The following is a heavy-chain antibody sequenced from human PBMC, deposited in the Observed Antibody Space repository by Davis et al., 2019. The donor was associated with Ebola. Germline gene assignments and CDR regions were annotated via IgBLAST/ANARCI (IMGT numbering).Heavy chain of an antibody. CDR3: ARADYDFWSGYYGGNWFDP. D-gene: IGHD3-3*01. Sequence: MPSETLSLTCAVYGGSFSGYYWSWIRQPPGKGLEWIGEISHSGSTNYNPSLKSRVTISVDKSKNQFSLKLSSVTAADTAVYYCARADYDFWSGYYGGNWFDPWGQGTLVTVSS. CDR1: GGSFSGYY. J-gene: IGHJ5*02. CDR2: ISHSGST. V-gene: IGHV4-34*01.